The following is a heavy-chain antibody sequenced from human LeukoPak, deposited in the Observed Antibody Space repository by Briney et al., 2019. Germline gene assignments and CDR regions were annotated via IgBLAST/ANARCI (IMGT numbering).Heavy chain of an antibody. V-gene: IGHV3-11*01. D-gene: IGHD3-22*01. CDR2: VSSSGGTI. CDR1: GFTFSDYH. J-gene: IGHJ4*02. Sequence: KPGGSLRLSCAASGFTFSDYHMSWIRQASGKGLEWVSYVSSSGGTISYADSVKGRFSISRDNAKKSLYLQMNSLRAEDTAVYYCARGPVSSSGFFDYWGQGTLVTVSS. CDR3: ARGPVSSSGFFDY.